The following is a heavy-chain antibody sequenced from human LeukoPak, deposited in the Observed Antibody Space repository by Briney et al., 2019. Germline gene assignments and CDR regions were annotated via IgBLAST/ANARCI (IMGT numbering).Heavy chain of an antibody. CDR3: ARGYYDARGDSNPFDI. D-gene: IGHD3-22*01. V-gene: IGHV4-59*01. CDR2: TSHSGST. Sequence: SETLSLTCTVSGVSISSSYWSWLRQPPGRGLEWIGYTSHSGSTNYKPSLKSRVSISVDTSKNQFSLKLTSVTAADTAMYYCARGYYDARGDSNPFDIWGQGTMVTVSS. J-gene: IGHJ3*02. CDR1: GVSISSSY.